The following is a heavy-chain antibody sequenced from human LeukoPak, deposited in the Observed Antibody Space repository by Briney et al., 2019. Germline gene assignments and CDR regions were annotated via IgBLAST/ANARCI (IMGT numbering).Heavy chain of an antibody. CDR2: IYYSGST. Sequence: PSETLSLTCTVSGASISSYYWSWIRKPPGKGLEWIGYIYYSGSTNYNPSLKSRVTISVDTSKNQFSLKLSSVTAADTAVYYCARVVGYYDSSGYSYYYYYMDVWGKGTTVTISS. CDR3: ARVVGYYDSSGYSYYYYYMDV. V-gene: IGHV4-59*01. CDR1: GASISSYY. J-gene: IGHJ6*03. D-gene: IGHD3-22*01.